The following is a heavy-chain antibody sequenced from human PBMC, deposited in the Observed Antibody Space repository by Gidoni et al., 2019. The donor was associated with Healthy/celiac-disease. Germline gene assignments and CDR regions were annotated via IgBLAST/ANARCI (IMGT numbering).Heavy chain of an antibody. CDR2: IKIKTDGGTT. Sequence: EVQLVESGGGLVKPGGSLRLSCAASGFPVSNAWLSWVRQAPGKGLDWVGRIKIKTDGGTTDYSAPVNGRFTISRDYSKNTLYLQMNGLKTEDTAVYYCTTEWRSSGWRLEYFQHWGQGTLVTVSS. CDR3: TTEWRSSGWRLEYFQH. CDR1: GFPVSNAW. V-gene: IGHV3-15*01. J-gene: IGHJ1*01. D-gene: IGHD6-19*01.